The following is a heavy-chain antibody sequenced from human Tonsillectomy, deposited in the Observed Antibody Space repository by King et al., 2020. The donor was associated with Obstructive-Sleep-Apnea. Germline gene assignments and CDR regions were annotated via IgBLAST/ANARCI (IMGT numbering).Heavy chain of an antibody. Sequence: DVQLVESGGGLVKPGGSLRLSCAASGFTFSSYSMNRVRQAPWKGLEWVSSISSISSYIYYADSVKGRFTISRDNAKNSLSLQMNSLRAEDTAVYYCARDQDGNNRFDYWGQGTLVTVSS. J-gene: IGHJ4*02. CDR1: GFTFSSYS. CDR3: ARDQDGNNRFDY. D-gene: IGHD1/OR15-1a*01. V-gene: IGHV3-21*01. CDR2: ISSISSYI.